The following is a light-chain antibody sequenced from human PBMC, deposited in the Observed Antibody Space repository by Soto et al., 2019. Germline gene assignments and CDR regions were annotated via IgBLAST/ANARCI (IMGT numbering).Light chain of an antibody. CDR1: QSLNSL. J-gene: IGKJ4*01. CDR2: DAS. Sequence: EIVLTQSPATLSLSPGERATLSCRASQSLNSLLAWYQQKPGQAPRLLMYDASNRATGVPARFSGSGSGTEFTLTISSLEPEDFAVYYCQQSRDWPLTFGGGTKVEIK. V-gene: IGKV3-11*01. CDR3: QQSRDWPLT.